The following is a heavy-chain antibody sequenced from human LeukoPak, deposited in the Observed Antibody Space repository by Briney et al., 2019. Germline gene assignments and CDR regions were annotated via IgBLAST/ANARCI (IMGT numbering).Heavy chain of an antibody. Sequence: SETLSLTCTVSGGSISSGGYYWSWIRQHPGKGLEWIGYIYYSGSTYYNPSLKSRVTISVDTSKNQFSLKLSSVTAADTAVYYCARFSVRGVITVDYWGQGTLVTVSS. D-gene: IGHD3-10*01. J-gene: IGHJ4*02. CDR2: IYYSGST. V-gene: IGHV4-31*03. CDR3: ARFSVRGVITVDY. CDR1: GGSISSGGYY.